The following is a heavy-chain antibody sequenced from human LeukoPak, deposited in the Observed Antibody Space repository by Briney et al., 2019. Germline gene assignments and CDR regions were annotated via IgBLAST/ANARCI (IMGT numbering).Heavy chain of an antibody. Sequence: GGSLRLSCAASRFTFSDYYMSWIRQAPGKGLQWVSYISSSGSDIYYADSVKGRFTISRDNAKNSLYLQMNSLRAEDTAVYYCARVIEDYYGSGSYYLDYWGQGTLVTVSS. J-gene: IGHJ4*02. CDR1: RFTFSDYY. CDR2: ISSSGSDI. D-gene: IGHD3-10*01. CDR3: ARVIEDYYGSGSYYLDY. V-gene: IGHV3-11*01.